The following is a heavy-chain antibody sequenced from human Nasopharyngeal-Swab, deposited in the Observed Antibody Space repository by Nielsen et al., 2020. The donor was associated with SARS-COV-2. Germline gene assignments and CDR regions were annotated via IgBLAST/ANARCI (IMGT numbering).Heavy chain of an antibody. CDR2: ISYDGRNK. CDR3: VKDSLWFAEVGENFDS. V-gene: IGHV3-30*18. CDR1: GFSFSSFG. D-gene: IGHD3-10*01. J-gene: IGHJ4*02. Sequence: GESLKISCAASGFSFSSFGIHWVRQAPGKGLEWVALISYDGRNKFYADSVKGRFAISRDNSKDTMYLQASSLRPEDTALYYCVKDSLWFAEVGENFDSWGQGTFVTVSS.